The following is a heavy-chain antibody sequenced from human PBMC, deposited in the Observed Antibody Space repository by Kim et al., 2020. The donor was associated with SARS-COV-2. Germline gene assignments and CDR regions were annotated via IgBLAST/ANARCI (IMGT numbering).Heavy chain of an antibody. Sequence: GGSLRLSCAASGFTFSSYAMHWVRQAPGKGLEWVAVISYDGSNKYYADSVKGRFTISRDNSKNTLYLQMNSLRAEDTAVYYCAREIALVDFWSGQAGGFDPWGQGTLVTVSS. J-gene: IGHJ5*02. CDR3: AREIALVDFWSGQAGGFDP. V-gene: IGHV3-30-3*01. CDR2: ISYDGSNK. CDR1: GFTFSSYA. D-gene: IGHD3-3*01.